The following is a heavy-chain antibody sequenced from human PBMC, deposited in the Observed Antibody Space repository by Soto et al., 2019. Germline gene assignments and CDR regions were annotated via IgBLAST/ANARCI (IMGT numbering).Heavy chain of an antibody. Sequence: GASVKVSCKASGYTFTSYDINWVRQATGQGLEWMGWMNPNSGNTGYAQKFQGRVTMTRNTSISTAYMELSSLRSEDTAVYYCARGEIDYIWGSYRLYYFDYWGQGTLVTVSS. CDR2: MNPNSGNT. D-gene: IGHD3-16*02. J-gene: IGHJ4*02. V-gene: IGHV1-8*01. CDR1: GYTFTSYD. CDR3: ARGEIDYIWGSYRLYYFDY.